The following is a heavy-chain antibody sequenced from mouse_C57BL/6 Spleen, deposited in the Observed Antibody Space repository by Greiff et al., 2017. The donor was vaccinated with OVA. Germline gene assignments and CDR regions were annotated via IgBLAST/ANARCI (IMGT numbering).Heavy chain of an antibody. Sequence: EVKLQESGPGLVKPSQSLSLTCSVTGYSITSGYYWNWIRQFPGNKLEWMGYISYDGSNNYNPSLKNRISITRDTSKNQFFLKLNSVTTEDTATYYCARDPLHAMDYWGQGTSVTVSS. V-gene: IGHV3-6*01. D-gene: IGHD2-10*01. CDR2: ISYDGSN. CDR1: GYSITSGYY. J-gene: IGHJ4*01. CDR3: ARDPLHAMDY.